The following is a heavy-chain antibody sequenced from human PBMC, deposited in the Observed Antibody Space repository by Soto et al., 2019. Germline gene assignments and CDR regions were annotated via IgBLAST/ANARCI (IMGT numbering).Heavy chain of an antibody. V-gene: IGHV3-23*01. CDR2: ISGSGGST. D-gene: IGHD3-16*01. CDR1: GFTFSSYA. CDR3: VRWGLVPHFDL. J-gene: IGHJ2*01. Sequence: GGSLRLSCAASGFTFSSYAMSWVRQAPGKGLEWVSAISGSGGSTYYADSVKGRFTISRDNARNTLYLQVNSLRAEDTAAYYCVRWGLVPHFDLWGRGTLVTVSS.